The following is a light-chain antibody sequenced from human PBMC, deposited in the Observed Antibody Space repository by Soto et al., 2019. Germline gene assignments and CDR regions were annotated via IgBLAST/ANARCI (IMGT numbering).Light chain of an antibody. Sequence: LTQSPGPLSLSPRDRATPFRRASQNVGSNYFAWYQQKPGQAPRLLFYGPPRRATGIPARFIGSGSGTDFTLTINGLEPDDFAIYYCQQCDVSPWSFGQGTKVDIK. CDR3: QQCDVSPWS. CDR2: GPP. V-gene: IGKV3-20*01. CDR1: QNVGSNY. J-gene: IGKJ1*01.